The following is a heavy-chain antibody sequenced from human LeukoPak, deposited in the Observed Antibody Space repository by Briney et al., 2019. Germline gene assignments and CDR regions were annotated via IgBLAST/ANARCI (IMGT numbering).Heavy chain of an antibody. Sequence: GSLRLSCAASGFTFSDYAMNWVRQPPGKALEWIGNIFYSGSTYYSPSLKSRVTISLDTSRNQFSLKLNSVTAADTAVYYCAKSNGYGLIDIWGQGTMVTVSS. CDR2: IFYSGST. V-gene: IGHV4-59*12. D-gene: IGHD3-22*01. CDR3: AKSNGYGLIDI. J-gene: IGHJ3*02. CDR1: GFTFSDYA.